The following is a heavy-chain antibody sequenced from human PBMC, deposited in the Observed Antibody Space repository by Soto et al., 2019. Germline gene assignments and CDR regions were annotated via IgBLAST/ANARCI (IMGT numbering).Heavy chain of an antibody. V-gene: IGHV1-69*02. D-gene: IGHD2-21*01. J-gene: IGHJ3*01. CDR3: ARLIINGDSDVADF. CDR1: GVTFSSYT. CDR2: IIPVLGVA. Sequence: QVQLVQSGAEVRKPGSSVKVSCKASGVTFSSYTISWVRQAPGQGLEWMGRIIPVLGVANYAPKFQGSLTISADAPTSPVYMDLSSLRSADTAMYCARLIINGDSDVADFWGPGKFITVSS.